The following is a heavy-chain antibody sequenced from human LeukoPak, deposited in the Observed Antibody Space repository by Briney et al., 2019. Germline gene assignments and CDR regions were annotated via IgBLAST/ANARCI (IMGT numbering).Heavy chain of an antibody. D-gene: IGHD3-9*01. CDR3: ARGDILTGSFRRRSYYFDY. V-gene: IGHV4-59*01. J-gene: IGHJ4*02. CDR1: GGSISSYY. Sequence: PSETLSLTCTVSGGSISSYYWSWIRQPPGKGLEWIGYIYYSGSTNYNPSLKSRVTISVDTSKNQFSLKLSSVTAADTAVYYCARGDILTGSFRRRSYYFDYWGQGTLVTVSS. CDR2: IYYSGST.